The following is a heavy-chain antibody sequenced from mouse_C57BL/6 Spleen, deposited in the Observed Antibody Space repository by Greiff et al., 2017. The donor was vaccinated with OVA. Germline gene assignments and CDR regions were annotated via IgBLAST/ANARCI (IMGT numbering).Heavy chain of an antibody. Sequence: EVKLQESGGGLVQPKGSLKLSCAASGFSFNTYAMNWVRQAPGKGLEWVARIRSKSNNYATYYADSVKDRFTISRDDSESMLYLQMNNLKTEDTAMYYCVRQDYYGYCDVWGTGTRSPSPQ. CDR2: IRSKSNNYAT. D-gene: IGHD2-4*01. CDR3: VRQDYYGYCDV. J-gene: IGHJ1*03. CDR1: GFSFNTYA. V-gene: IGHV10-1*01.